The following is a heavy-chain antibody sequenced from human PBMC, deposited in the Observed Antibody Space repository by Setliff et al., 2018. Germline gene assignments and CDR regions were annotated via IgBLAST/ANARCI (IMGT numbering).Heavy chain of an antibody. CDR3: ARGRHPPWSGYPYYYMDV. CDR1: GGTLSSYA. D-gene: IGHD3-3*01. J-gene: IGHJ6*03. V-gene: IGHV1-69*06. Sequence: SVKVSCKASGGTLSSYAISWVRQAPGQGLEWMGRIIPIFGTANYAQKFQGRVTITADKSTSTAYMELSSLRAEDTAVYYCARGRHPPWSGYPYYYMDVWGKGTTVTVSS. CDR2: IIPIFGTA.